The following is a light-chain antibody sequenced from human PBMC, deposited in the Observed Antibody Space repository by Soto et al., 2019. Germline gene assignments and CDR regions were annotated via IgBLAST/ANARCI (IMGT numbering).Light chain of an antibody. J-gene: IGLJ1*01. CDR2: DVS. Sequence: QSALTQPRSVSGSPGQSITISCTGTSSDVGGYNYVSWYRQHPGQAPKLMIYDVSQRPSGVPDRFSGSKSGNTASLTISGLQAEDEADYYCCSYAGSYTHYVFGTGTKLTVL. CDR3: CSYAGSYTHYV. V-gene: IGLV2-11*01. CDR1: SSDVGGYNY.